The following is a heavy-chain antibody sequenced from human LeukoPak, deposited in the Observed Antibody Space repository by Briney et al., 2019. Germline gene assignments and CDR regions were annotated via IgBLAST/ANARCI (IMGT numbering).Heavy chain of an antibody. CDR1: GGSISSSSYH. CDR3: ARDYYDSSGYYYALDY. V-gene: IGHV4-39*07. Sequence: PSETLSLTCTVSGGSISSSSYHWGWLRQPPGKGLEWIGSIYYSGTTYYKPSLRSRVTISIDTSKNQFSLKLSSVTAADTAVYYCARDYYDSSGYYYALDYWGQGTLVTVSS. J-gene: IGHJ4*02. CDR2: IYYSGTT. D-gene: IGHD3-22*01.